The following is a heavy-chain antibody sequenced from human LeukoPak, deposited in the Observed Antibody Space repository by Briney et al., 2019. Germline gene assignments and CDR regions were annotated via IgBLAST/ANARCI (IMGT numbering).Heavy chain of an antibody. V-gene: IGHV4-31*03. D-gene: IGHD2-21*01. CDR1: GGSISSGGYY. J-gene: IGHJ4*02. CDR3: ARDQGDLAYWSYFDY. CDR2: IYYSGST. Sequence: SETLSLTCTVSGGSISSGGYYWSWIRQHPGKGLEWIGYIYYSGSTYYNPSLKSRVTISVDTSKNQFSLKLSSVTAADTAVYYCARDQGDLAYWSYFDYWGQGTLVTVSS.